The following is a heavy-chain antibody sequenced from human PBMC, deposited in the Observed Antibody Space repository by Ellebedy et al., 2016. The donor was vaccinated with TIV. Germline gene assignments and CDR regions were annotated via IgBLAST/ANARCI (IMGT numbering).Heavy chain of an antibody. J-gene: IGHJ4*02. CDR3: ASLPDYRVGFVDIPMVWGQ. V-gene: IGHV4-4*02. Sequence: MPSETLSLTCAVSGDGDYISRSNWWSWVRQPPGKGLEWIGEISHTETTNYNPSLKSRVTISVDTSKNYFSLKLTSVTAADTAIYYCASLPDYRVGFVDIPMVWGQWGQGTLVTVSS. CDR1: GDGDYISRSNW. CDR2: ISHTETT. D-gene: IGHD5-18*01.